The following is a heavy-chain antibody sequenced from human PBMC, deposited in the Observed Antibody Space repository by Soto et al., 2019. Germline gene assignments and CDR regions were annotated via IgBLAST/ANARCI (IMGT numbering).Heavy chain of an antibody. Sequence: GASVKVSCKASGYTFTCYYMHWVRQAPGQGLEWMGWINPNSGGTNYAQKFQGRVTMTRDTSISTAYMELSRLRSDDTAVYYCARDPPYGRGWFDPWGQGTLVTVSS. CDR3: ARDPPYGRGWFDP. V-gene: IGHV1-2*02. J-gene: IGHJ5*02. CDR1: GYTFTCYY. D-gene: IGHD3-10*01. CDR2: INPNSGGT.